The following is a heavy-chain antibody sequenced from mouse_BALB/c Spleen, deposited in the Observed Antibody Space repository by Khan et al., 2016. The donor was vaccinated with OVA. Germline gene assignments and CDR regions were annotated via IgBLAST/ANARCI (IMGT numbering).Heavy chain of an antibody. D-gene: IGHD2-10*01. V-gene: IGHV1S137*01. J-gene: IGHJ4*01. Sequence: QVQLQQSGPELVRPGVSVKISCKGSGYTFTDYAMHWVKQSHARSLEWIGVISTYSGNTNYNQKFKGKATMTVDKYSSTAYMELARLTSEDSAIYDCARSYYGNYYAMDYWGQGTSVTVSS. CDR3: ARSYYGNYYAMDY. CDR2: ISTYSGNT. CDR1: GYTFTDYA.